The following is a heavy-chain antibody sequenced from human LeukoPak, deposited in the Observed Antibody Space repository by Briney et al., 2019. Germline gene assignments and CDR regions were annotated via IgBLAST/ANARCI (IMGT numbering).Heavy chain of an antibody. J-gene: IGHJ4*02. CDR1: DGSITNYD. Sequence: SETLSLTCTVSDGSITNYDWSWVRQPPGKGLEFIGHVHYSGTANYNPSLESRVTISIDTSKKHFFLKLKSVTAADMAVYYCARGYGDFRVEGRYFHSWGQGTLVTVSS. V-gene: IGHV4-59*01. D-gene: IGHD4-17*01. CDR3: ARGYGDFRVEGRYFHS. CDR2: VHYSGTA.